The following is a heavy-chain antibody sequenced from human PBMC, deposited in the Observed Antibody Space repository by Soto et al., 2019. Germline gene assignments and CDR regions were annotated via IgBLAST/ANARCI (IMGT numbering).Heavy chain of an antibody. CDR2: ISGSGGST. Sequence: PGGSLRLSCAASGFTFSSYAMSWVRQAPGKGLEWVSAISGSGGSTYYADSVKGRFTISRDNSKNTLYLQMNSLRAEDTAVYYCAKVRDIGYYYYYYYMDVWGKGTTVTVSS. J-gene: IGHJ6*03. D-gene: IGHD2-15*01. CDR1: GFTFSSYA. CDR3: AKVRDIGYYYYYYYMDV. V-gene: IGHV3-23*01.